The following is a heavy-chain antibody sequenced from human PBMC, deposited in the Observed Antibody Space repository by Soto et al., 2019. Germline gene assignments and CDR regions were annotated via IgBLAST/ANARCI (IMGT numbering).Heavy chain of an antibody. V-gene: IGHV4-59*01. J-gene: IGHJ4*02. Sequence: SETLSLTCTVSGGSISSYYWSWIRQPPGKGLEWIGYIYYSGSTNYNPSPKSRVTISVDASKNQFSLKLSSVTAADTAVYYCASRYYYDSSGRHYYFDYWGQGTLVTVSS. D-gene: IGHD3-22*01. CDR1: GGSISSYY. CDR3: ASRYYYDSSGRHYYFDY. CDR2: IYYSGST.